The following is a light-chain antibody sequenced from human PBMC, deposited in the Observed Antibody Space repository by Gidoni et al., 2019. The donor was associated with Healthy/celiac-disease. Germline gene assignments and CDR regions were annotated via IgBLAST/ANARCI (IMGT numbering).Light chain of an antibody. Sequence: EIVLKQSPATLSLSPGERATLSCRASKSVSSYLAWYQQKPGQAPRLLIYDASNRATGIPARFSGSGSGTDFTLTISSLEPEDFAVYYCQQRSNWPPTWTFGQGTKVEIK. V-gene: IGKV3-11*01. J-gene: IGKJ1*01. CDR3: QQRSNWPPTWT. CDR1: KSVSSY. CDR2: DAS.